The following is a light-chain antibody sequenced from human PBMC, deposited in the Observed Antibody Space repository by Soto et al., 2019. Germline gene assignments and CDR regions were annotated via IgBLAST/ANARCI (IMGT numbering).Light chain of an antibody. Sequence: EIVLTQSPGTLSLSPGERATLSCRASQSLGGNFLAWYQQKPGQAPSLLIYGAFPRATGIPARFSGTGSGTEFTLTISSLQSEDFALYYCQQYNDWPLTFGQGTKVDI. V-gene: IGKV3-15*01. CDR2: GAF. CDR1: QSLGGN. CDR3: QQYNDWPLT. J-gene: IGKJ1*01.